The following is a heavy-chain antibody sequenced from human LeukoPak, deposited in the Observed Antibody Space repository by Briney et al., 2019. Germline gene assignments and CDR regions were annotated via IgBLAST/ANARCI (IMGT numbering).Heavy chain of an antibody. V-gene: IGHV3-74*01. Sequence: GGSLRLSCAASGFTFSSYGMHWIRQAPGKGLVWVSRIHSDGIGTSYADSVRGRFTISRDNAKNTVYLQMNSLRAEDTAVYYCARDQGSFDYWGQGTLVTVSS. CDR1: GFTFSSYG. CDR2: IHSDGIGT. CDR3: ARDQGSFDY. J-gene: IGHJ4*02.